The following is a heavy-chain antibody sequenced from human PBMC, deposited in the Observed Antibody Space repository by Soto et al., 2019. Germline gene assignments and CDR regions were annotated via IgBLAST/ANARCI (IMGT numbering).Heavy chain of an antibody. CDR2: IYASGST. D-gene: IGHD2-2*01. Sequence: QVQLQESGPGLVKPSETLSLTCTVSGGSISSYYWSWIRQPAGKGLECIGRIYASGSTNYNPSLNSRVTMSVDTSKHQVSLRLTSVTAADTAVYYCTRDVYGSTTSGYYYYAMDVWGQGTTVTVSS. CDR1: GGSISSYY. CDR3: TRDVYGSTTSGYYYYAMDV. V-gene: IGHV4-4*07. J-gene: IGHJ6*02.